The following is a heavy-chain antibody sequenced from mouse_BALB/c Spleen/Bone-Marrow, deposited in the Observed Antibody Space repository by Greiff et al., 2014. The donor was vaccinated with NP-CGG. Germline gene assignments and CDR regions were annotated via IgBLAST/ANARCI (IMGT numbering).Heavy chain of an antibody. Sequence: DLVKPGASVKLPCKASGYTFTNYWINWIKQRPGQGLEWIGRIAPGSGSTYYNEMFKGKTTLTVDTSSSTAYIQLSSLSSEDSDVYFGARERYGYDGWYFDVGGAGTTVTVSS. CDR2: IAPGSGST. V-gene: IGHV1S41*01. CDR3: ARERYGYDGWYFDV. CDR1: GYTFTNYW. D-gene: IGHD2-2*01. J-gene: IGHJ1*01.